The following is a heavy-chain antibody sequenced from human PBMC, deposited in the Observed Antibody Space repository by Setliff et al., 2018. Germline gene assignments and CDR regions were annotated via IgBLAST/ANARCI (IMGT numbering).Heavy chain of an antibody. V-gene: IGHV3-30*02. CDR3: AKEIQPRRGPVYDSSGLAYDY. CDR1: GFAFSTYG. D-gene: IGHD3-22*01. J-gene: IGHJ4*01. CDR2: IRYGRSKK. Sequence: PGGSLRLSCAASGFAFSTYGIHWVRHTPGKGLEWVAYIRYGRSKKDYADYVRGRFTISRDDSKNTVSLQMSSLRAEDTAVYYCAKEIQPRRGPVYDSSGLAYDYWGQGTLVTAPQ.